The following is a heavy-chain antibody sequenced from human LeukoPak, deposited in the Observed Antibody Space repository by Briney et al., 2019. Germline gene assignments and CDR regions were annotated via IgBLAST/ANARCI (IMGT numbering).Heavy chain of an antibody. CDR2: IYSGGST. Sequence: PGGSLRLSCAASGFTVSSNYMSWVRQAPGKGLEWVSVIYSGGSTYYADSVKGRFTISRDNSKNTLYLQMNSLRAADTAVYYCARTVGAQLGIDYWGQGTLVTVSS. CDR1: GFTVSSNY. CDR3: ARTVGAQLGIDY. V-gene: IGHV3-53*01. J-gene: IGHJ4*02. D-gene: IGHD2-2*01.